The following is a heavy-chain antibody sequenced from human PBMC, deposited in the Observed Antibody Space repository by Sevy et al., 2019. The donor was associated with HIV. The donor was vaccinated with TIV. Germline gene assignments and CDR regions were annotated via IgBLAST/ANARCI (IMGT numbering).Heavy chain of an antibody. Sequence: GGSVRLSCAASGFTFNTHAMNWVRQAPGKGLEWVSVISGPGYGTNYADSVKGRFTISRDNSKNTLFLQRNSLRDDDTAVYYCAKALNPALESMLEVNLRSLKGFDVWGQGTMVTVSS. J-gene: IGHJ3*01. CDR3: AKALNPALESMLEVNLRSLKGFDV. CDR1: GFTFNTHA. D-gene: IGHD3-22*01. V-gene: IGHV3-23*01. CDR2: ISGPGYGT.